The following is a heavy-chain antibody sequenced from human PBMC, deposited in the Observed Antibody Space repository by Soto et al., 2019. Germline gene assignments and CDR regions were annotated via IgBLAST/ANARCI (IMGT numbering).Heavy chain of an antibody. Sequence: QLQLQESGSGLVKPSQTLSLTCAVSVGSISSVGYSWGGIRRPPGKGLGWIGYIYHSGSTYYNPSLKSRVTISGDRSKTQFSLKLSSVTAADTAVYYCARGQVVAAQHWGQGTLVTVSS. CDR2: IYHSGST. CDR3: ARGQVVAAQH. D-gene: IGHD2-15*01. J-gene: IGHJ4*02. V-gene: IGHV4-30-2*01. CDR1: VGSISSVGYS.